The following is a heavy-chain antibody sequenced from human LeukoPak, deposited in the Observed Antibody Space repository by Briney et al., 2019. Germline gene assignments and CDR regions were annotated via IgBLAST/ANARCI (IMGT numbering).Heavy chain of an antibody. Sequence: SETLSLTCTVSGGSISSCYWSWIRQPPGKGLEWIGHIYYSGSTNYNPSLKSRVTISVDTSKTHFSLRLSSVTAADTAVYYCARARGTAGGFDYWGQGTLVSVSS. J-gene: IGHJ4*02. D-gene: IGHD6-13*01. V-gene: IGHV4-59*01. CDR1: GGSISSCY. CDR2: IYYSGST. CDR3: ARARGTAGGFDY.